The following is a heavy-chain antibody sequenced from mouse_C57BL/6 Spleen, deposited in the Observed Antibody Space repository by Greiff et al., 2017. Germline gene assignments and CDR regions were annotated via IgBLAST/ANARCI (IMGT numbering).Heavy chain of an antibody. Sequence: QVQLQQPGAELVMPGASVKLSCKASGYTFTSYWMPWVKQRPGQGLEWIGEIDPSDSYTNYNQKFKGKSTVTVDKSSSTAYMQLSSLTSEDSAVYYCAVGPLAYWGQGTLVTVSA. CDR2: IDPSDSYT. CDR3: AVGPLAY. CDR1: GYTFTSYW. V-gene: IGHV1-69*01. D-gene: IGHD1-1*01. J-gene: IGHJ3*01.